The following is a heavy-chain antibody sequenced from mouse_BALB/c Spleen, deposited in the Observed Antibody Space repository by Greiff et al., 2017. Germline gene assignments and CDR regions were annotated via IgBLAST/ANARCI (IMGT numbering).Heavy chain of an antibody. Sequence: EVMLVESGGGLVKLGGSLKLSCAASGFTFSSYYMSWVRQTPEKRLELVAAINSNGGSTYYPDTVKGRFTISRDNAKNTLYLQMSSLKSEDTALYYCARSYGYDGGYYAMDYWGQGTSVTVSS. J-gene: IGHJ4*01. CDR1: GFTFSSYY. CDR2: INSNGGST. V-gene: IGHV5-6-2*01. CDR3: ARSYGYDGGYYAMDY. D-gene: IGHD2-2*01.